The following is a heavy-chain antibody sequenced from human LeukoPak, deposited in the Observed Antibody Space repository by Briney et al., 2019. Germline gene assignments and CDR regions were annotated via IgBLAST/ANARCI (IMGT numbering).Heavy chain of an antibody. Sequence: GGSLRLSCAASGFTFSSNWMSWDRQAPGKGLEWVANIKQDGSEKYYVDSVKGRFTISRDNSKNTLYLQMNSLRDEDSAAYYCARVYLERLTAGYFDHWGQGTWVTVSP. CDR3: ARVYLERLTAGYFDH. CDR2: IKQDGSEK. CDR1: GFTFSSNW. V-gene: IGHV3-7*04. J-gene: IGHJ4*02. D-gene: IGHD3-3*01.